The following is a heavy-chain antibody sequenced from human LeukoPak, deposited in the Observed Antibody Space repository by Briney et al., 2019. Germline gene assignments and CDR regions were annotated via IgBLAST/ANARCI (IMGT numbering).Heavy chain of an antibody. CDR2: ISSSSSTI. CDR1: GFTFGSYS. J-gene: IGHJ4*02. V-gene: IGHV3-48*01. D-gene: IGHD6-13*01. Sequence: GGSLRLSCAASGFTFGSYSMNWVRQAPGKGLEWVSYISSSSSTIYYADSVKGRFTIPRDNAKNSLYLQMNSLRAEDTAVYYCARDVDSSSWYTLAIDYWGQGTLVTVSS. CDR3: ARDVDSSSWYTLAIDY.